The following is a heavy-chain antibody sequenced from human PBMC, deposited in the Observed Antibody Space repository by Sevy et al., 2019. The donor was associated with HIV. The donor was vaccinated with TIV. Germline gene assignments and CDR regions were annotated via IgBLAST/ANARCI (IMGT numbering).Heavy chain of an antibody. Sequence: GGSLRLSCTASGFTFSIYAMHWVRQAPGKGLEWVAVISSDGGKKFYAVTADSVKGRFTISRDNSKNTLYLQMNSLNPADTAVYFCAGGGDSRYDVLLYYFYAMDVWGQGTTVTVSS. CDR2: ISSDGGKK. D-gene: IGHD5-12*01. CDR3: AGGGDSRYDVLLYYFYAMDV. CDR1: GFTFSIYA. V-gene: IGHV3-30-3*01. J-gene: IGHJ6*02.